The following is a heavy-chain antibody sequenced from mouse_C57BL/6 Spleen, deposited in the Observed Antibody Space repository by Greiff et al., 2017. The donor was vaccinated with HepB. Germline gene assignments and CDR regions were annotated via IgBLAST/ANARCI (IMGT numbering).Heavy chain of an antibody. V-gene: IGHV1-81*01. CDR1: GYTFTSYG. CDR2: IYPRSGNT. Sequence: QVQLQQSGAELARPGASVKLSCKASGYTFTSYGISWVKQRTGQGLEWIGEIYPRSGNTYYNEKFKGKATLTADKSSSTAYMELRSLTSEDSAVYFCARRGIYGNSYWYFDVWGTGTTVTVSS. D-gene: IGHD2-1*01. CDR3: ARRGIYGNSYWYFDV. J-gene: IGHJ1*03.